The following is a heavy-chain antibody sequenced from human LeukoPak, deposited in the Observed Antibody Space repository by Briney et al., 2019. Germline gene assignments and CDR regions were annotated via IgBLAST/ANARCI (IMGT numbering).Heavy chain of an antibody. CDR1: GGSVSSSKYL. CDR2: ISYSGNA. Sequence: PSETLSLTCAVSGGSVSSSKYLWGWIRQSPGKELEWIGSISYSGNADYNPSLRSRVTLSVDTSKDQFSLKLTSVTAADSAVYYCAGLGVMVLVYQFESWGQGTPVTVSS. J-gene: IGHJ4*02. CDR3: AGLGVMVLVYQFES. D-gene: IGHD2-8*01. V-gene: IGHV4-39*07.